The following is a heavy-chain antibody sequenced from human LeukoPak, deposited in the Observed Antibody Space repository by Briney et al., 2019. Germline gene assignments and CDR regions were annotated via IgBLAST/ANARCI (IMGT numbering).Heavy chain of an antibody. CDR2: IYYSGST. CDR3: ARVVAAAGTSDY. V-gene: IGHV4-31*03. D-gene: IGHD6-13*01. Sequence: SETLSLTCTVSGGSISSGGYYWSWIRQHPGKGLEWIGYIYYSGSTYYNPSLKSRVTISVDTSKNQFSLKLSSVTAADTAVYYCARVVAAAGTSDYWGQGTLVTDSS. CDR1: GGSISSGGYY. J-gene: IGHJ4*02.